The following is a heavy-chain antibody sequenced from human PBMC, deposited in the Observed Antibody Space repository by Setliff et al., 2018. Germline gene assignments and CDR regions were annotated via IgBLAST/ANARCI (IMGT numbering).Heavy chain of an antibody. D-gene: IGHD6-6*01. J-gene: IGHJ4*02. CDR3: ARGRNVAARLLDS. CDR1: GGTFSDYY. V-gene: IGHV4-34*01. Sequence: SETLSLTCAAYGGTFSDYYWTWIRQPPGKGLEWVGEINHRGSTNYNPSLKSRVTISVDTSKNQFSLKLSSVTAADTAVYYCARGRNVAARLLDSWGQGTLVTVSS. CDR2: INHRGST.